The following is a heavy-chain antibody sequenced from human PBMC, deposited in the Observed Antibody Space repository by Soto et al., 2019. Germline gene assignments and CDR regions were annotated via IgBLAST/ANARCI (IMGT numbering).Heavy chain of an antibody. CDR1: GFTFGDYT. Sequence: EVQLVESGGGLVKPGGSLRLSCAASGFTFGDYTMHWVRQASGKGLEWVSSISSSSSYIYYADSVEGRFTISRDNAKASLYLQMNSLRAEDTAVYYCARAYGDYSFGDYWGQGTLVTVSS. CDR2: ISSSSSYI. V-gene: IGHV3-21*01. D-gene: IGHD4-17*01. J-gene: IGHJ4*02. CDR3: ARAYGDYSFGDY.